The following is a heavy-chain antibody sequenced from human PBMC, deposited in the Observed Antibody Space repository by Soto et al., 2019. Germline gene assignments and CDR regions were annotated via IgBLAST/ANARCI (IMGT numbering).Heavy chain of an antibody. CDR1: GGSISGYY. Sequence: SETLSLTCSVSGGSISGYYWTWIRQPPGKGLEWIGNIYYSGNTNYSPSLKSRVTISIDTSKNQFSLQLTSVTAADTAMYYCTTRPSSFGWFDAWGQGILVSVSS. J-gene: IGHJ5*02. V-gene: IGHV4-59*01. CDR3: TTRPSSFGWFDA. D-gene: IGHD6-6*01. CDR2: IYYSGNT.